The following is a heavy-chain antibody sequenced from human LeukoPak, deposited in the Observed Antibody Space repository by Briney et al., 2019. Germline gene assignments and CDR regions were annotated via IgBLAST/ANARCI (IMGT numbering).Heavy chain of an antibody. D-gene: IGHD6-13*01. J-gene: IGHJ4*02. CDR1: GFTFSSYE. Sequence: GGSLRLSCAASGFTFSSYEMNWVRQAPGKGLEWVSDISNSGSTIYYADSVKGRFTISRDNAKNSLYLQMNSLRAEDTAVYYCAGYGCIWSECGVGDFEYWGQGTLVTVS. CDR3: AGYGCIWSECGVGDFEY. CDR2: ISNSGSTI. V-gene: IGHV3-48*03.